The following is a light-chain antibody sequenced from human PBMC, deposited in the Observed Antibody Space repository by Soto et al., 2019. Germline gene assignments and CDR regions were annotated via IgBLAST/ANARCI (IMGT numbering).Light chain of an antibody. J-gene: IGKJ5*01. Sequence: EILLTQSPGTLSLSPGERATLSFSSSQSVSSYYLAWYQQKPGQAPRLLIYAASSRATGIPDRFSGSGSGTDFTLTIDGLEPEDFVVYYCQQYGYSPITFGQGTRLEIK. CDR3: QQYGYSPIT. CDR2: AAS. CDR1: QSVSSYY. V-gene: IGKV3-20*01.